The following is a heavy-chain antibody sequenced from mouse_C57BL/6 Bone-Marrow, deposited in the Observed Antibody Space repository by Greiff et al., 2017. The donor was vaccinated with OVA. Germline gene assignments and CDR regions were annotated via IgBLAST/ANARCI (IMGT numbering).Heavy chain of an antibody. V-gene: IGHV5-15*01. CDR3: ARSGDGYYVDAMDY. CDR2: ISNLAYSI. Sequence: EVKLVESGGGLVQPGGSLKLSCAASGFTFSDYGMAWVRQAPRTGPEWVAFISNLAYSIYYADTVTGRFTISRENAKNTLYLEMSSLRSEDTAMYYCARSGDGYYVDAMDYWGQGTSVTVSS. D-gene: IGHD2-3*01. J-gene: IGHJ4*01. CDR1: GFTFSDYG.